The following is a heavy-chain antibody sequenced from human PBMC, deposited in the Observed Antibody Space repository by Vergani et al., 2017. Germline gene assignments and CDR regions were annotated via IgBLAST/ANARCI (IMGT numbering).Heavy chain of an antibody. CDR3: WRVADCYGLGSRLLDL. V-gene: IGHV4-59*01. CDR1: GGSMSGYY. D-gene: IGHD3-10*01. CDR2: MYHSGST. Sequence: QVRLQESGPGLVKPSETLSLTCSVSGGSMSGYYWSWIRQPPGKELEWIGYMYHSGSTNYNHALETRVTISGDTSKNQFSLMLNSVTAADAALYYWWRVADCYGLGSRLLDLWGQGSLVTVSS. J-gene: IGHJ5*02.